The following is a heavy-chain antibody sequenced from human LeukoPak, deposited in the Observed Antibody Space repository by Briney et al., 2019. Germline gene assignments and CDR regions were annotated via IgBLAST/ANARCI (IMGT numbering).Heavy chain of an antibody. V-gene: IGHV4-30-2*01. CDR3: ASSRDRCSSTSCYSDY. D-gene: IGHD2-2*01. CDR1: GGSISSGGYY. J-gene: IGHJ4*02. CDR2: IYHSGST. Sequence: SETLSLTCTVSGGSISSGGYYWSWIRQPPGKGLEWIGYIYHSGSTYYNPFLKSRVTISVDRSKNQFSLKLSSVTAADTAVYYCASSRDRCSSTSCYSDYWGQGTLVTVSS.